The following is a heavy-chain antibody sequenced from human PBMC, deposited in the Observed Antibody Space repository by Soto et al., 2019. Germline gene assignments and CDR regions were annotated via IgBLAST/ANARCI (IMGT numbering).Heavy chain of an antibody. CDR2: MYYSGST. CDR3: ASFYSGSSIPPANFDY. Sequence: QLLLQESGPGLVKPSETLSLTCTVSGGPISSSSYYWGWIRQPPGKGLEWIGSMYYSGSTYYNPYLKSRVTISEDTSTSQCSLKLSSVTAADTAVYSCASFYSGSSIPPANFDYWGQGTLVTVSS. V-gene: IGHV4-39*01. D-gene: IGHD1-26*01. J-gene: IGHJ4*02. CDR1: GGPISSSSYY.